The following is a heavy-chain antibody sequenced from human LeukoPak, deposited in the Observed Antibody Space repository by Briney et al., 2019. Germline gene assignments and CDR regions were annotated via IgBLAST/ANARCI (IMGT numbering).Heavy chain of an antibody. CDR1: GFTFSSYS. Sequence: GSLRLSCAASGFTFSSYSMNWVRQAPGKGLEWVSSISSSSSYIYYADSVKGRFTISRDNAKNSLYLQMNSLRAEDTALYYCARDGGRYYYGSGGGAFDIWGQGTMVTVSS. CDR2: ISSSSSYI. J-gene: IGHJ3*02. CDR3: ARDGGRYYYGSGGGAFDI. D-gene: IGHD3-10*01. V-gene: IGHV3-21*04.